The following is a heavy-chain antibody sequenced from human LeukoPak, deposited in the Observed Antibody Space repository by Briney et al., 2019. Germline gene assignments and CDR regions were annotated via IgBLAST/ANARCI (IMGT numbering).Heavy chain of an antibody. CDR2: IYHSGST. J-gene: IGHJ4*02. V-gene: IGHV4-38-2*01. D-gene: IGHD4-17*01. CDR3: ARRSLTTVTTPYFDY. Sequence: SETLSLTCAVSGYSISSGYYWGWIRQPPGKGLEWIGSIYHSGSTYYNPSFKSRVTISVDTSKNQFSLKLSSVTAADTAVYYCARRSLTTVTTPYFDYWGQGTLVTVSS. CDR1: GYSISSGYY.